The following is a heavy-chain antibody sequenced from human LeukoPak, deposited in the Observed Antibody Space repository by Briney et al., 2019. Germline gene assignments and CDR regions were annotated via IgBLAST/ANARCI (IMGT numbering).Heavy chain of an antibody. CDR1: GVTFSSYW. CDR3: AKYCGSPYWYSDL. CDR2: IKPDGNEK. D-gene: IGHD2-21*01. Sequence: GGSLRLSCEASGVTFSSYWMSWVRQAPGKGLEWVGNIKPDGNEKYYVDSVKGRFTISRDNAKNSLYLQMNSLRAEETAVYYCAKYCGSPYWYSDLWGRGTLVTVSS. V-gene: IGHV3-7*01. J-gene: IGHJ2*01.